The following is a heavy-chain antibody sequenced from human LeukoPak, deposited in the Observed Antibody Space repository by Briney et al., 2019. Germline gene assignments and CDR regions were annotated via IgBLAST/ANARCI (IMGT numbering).Heavy chain of an antibody. CDR3: ARSHDYGDLGY. CDR2: ISYDGSNK. CDR1: GFTFSSYG. V-gene: IGHV3-30*03. J-gene: IGHJ4*02. D-gene: IGHD4-17*01. Sequence: GGSLRLSCAASGFTFSSYGMHWVRQAPGKGLEWVAVISYDGSNKYYADSVKGRFTISRDNAKNSLYLQMNSLRAEDTAVYYCARSHDYGDLGYWGQGTLVTVSS.